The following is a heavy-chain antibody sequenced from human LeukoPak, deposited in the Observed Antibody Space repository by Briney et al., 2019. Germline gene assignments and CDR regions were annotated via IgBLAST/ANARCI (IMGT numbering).Heavy chain of an antibody. Sequence: ASVKVSCKASGYTFTSYDINWVRQATGQGLEWMGWISAYNGNTNYAQKLQGRVSMTTDTSTSTAYMELRSLRSDDTAVYYCARVSTQRGDVDFWSGYYQYYYMDVWGKGTTVTVSS. J-gene: IGHJ6*03. CDR1: GYTFTSYD. V-gene: IGHV1-18*01. CDR3: ARVSTQRGDVDFWSGYYQYYYMDV. CDR2: ISAYNGNT. D-gene: IGHD3-3*01.